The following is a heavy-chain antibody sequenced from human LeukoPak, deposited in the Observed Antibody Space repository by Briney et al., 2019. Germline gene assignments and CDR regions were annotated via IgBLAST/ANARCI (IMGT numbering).Heavy chain of an antibody. CDR3: ARDRGDTAMAHPFDY. J-gene: IGHJ4*02. CDR1: GGSISTYY. CDR2: ISFSAST. Sequence: SETKSLTCTVSGGSISTYYWSWIRQPPGKGLEWIGFISFSASTNYNPSLKSRVTISIDTSKNQFSLKLSSVTAADTAVYYCARDRGDTAMAHPFDYWGEGTRVSLSS. D-gene: IGHD5-18*01. V-gene: IGHV4-59*01.